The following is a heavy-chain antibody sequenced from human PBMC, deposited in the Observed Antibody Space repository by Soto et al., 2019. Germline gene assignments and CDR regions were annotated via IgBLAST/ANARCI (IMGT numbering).Heavy chain of an antibody. CDR3: AKFYGETPWYFDL. V-gene: IGHV3-23*01. CDR2: ISGSGGST. Sequence: EVQLLESGGGLVQPGGSLRLSCAASGFTFSSYAMSWVRQAPGKGLEWVSAISGSGGSTYYADSVKGRFTISRDNSKNTLYLKMNSLRAEDTAVYYCAKFYGETPWYFDLWGRGTLVTVSS. CDR1: GFTFSSYA. J-gene: IGHJ2*01. D-gene: IGHD4-17*01.